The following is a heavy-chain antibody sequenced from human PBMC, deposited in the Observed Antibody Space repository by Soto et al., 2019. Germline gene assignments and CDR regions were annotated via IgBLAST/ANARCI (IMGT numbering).Heavy chain of an antibody. J-gene: IGHJ4*02. D-gene: IGHD1-26*01. Sequence: WETLSLTFPASDGSISSYYWSWIGQPEGKGLEWIGRIYTSGSTNYNPSLKSRVTMSVDTSKNQFSLKLSSVTAADTAVYYCARGLSGSYYAYDYWGQGTLVTVSS. CDR2: IYTSGST. V-gene: IGHV4-4*07. CDR3: ARGLSGSYYAYDY. CDR1: DGSISSYY.